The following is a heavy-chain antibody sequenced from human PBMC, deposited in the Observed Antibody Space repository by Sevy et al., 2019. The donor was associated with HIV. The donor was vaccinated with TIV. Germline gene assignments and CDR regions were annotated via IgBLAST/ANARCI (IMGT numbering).Heavy chain of an antibody. D-gene: IGHD6-13*01. J-gene: IGHJ6*02. CDR3: ARDYSSPYYYYYGMDV. CDR1: GFTFSSYA. CDR2: ISYDGSNK. Sequence: GESLKISCAASGFTFSSYAMHWVRQAPGKGLEWVAVISYDGSNKYYADSVKGRFTISRDNSKNTLYLQMNSLRAEDTAVYYCARDYSSPYYYYYGMDVWGQGTTVTVSS. V-gene: IGHV3-30-3*01.